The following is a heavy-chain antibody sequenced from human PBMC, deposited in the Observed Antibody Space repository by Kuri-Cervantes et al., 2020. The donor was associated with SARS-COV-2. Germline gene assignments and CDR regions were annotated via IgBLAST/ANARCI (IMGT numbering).Heavy chain of an antibody. V-gene: IGHV4-59*01. Sequence: SETLSLTCSVSGDSISPYYWTWIRQPPGKGLEWSGHIDYSGSVNYNPSLMSRLTISVDKPKNLVSLKLTSVNAADTAVYYCARAAADFYGMDVWGQGTTVTVSS. J-gene: IGHJ6*02. CDR2: IDYSGSV. D-gene: IGHD6-13*01. CDR3: ARAAADFYGMDV. CDR1: GDSISPYY.